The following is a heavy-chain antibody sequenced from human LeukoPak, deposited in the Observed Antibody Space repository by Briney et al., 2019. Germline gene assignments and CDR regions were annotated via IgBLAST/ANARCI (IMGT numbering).Heavy chain of an antibody. J-gene: IGHJ4*02. CDR2: INHSGST. CDR1: GESFSGYY. V-gene: IGHV4-34*01. CDR3: ARGRWEIADY. Sequence: SEALSLTCAVYGESFSGYYWSWIRQPPGKGLEWIGEINHSGSTNYNPSLKSRITISVDMSKNQFSLKLSSVTAADTAVYYCARGRWEIADYWGQGTLDTVSS. D-gene: IGHD1-26*01.